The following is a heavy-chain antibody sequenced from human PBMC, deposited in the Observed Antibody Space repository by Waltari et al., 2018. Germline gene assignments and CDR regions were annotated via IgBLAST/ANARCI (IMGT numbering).Heavy chain of an antibody. CDR1: GGTFTNYF. J-gene: IGHJ4*02. CDR3: ARQSSYDRDIIL. Sequence: QVQLVQSGAEVKTPGSSVNVSCKASGGTFTNYFITWVRQAPGQGLEWMGGIIPIPGIAKYEQKFQGRVTITADKSTTTVYMELSSLRSEDTAVYFCARQSSYDRDIILWGQGTPVTVSS. D-gene: IGHD3-16*01. V-gene: IGHV1-69*02. CDR2: IIPIPGIA.